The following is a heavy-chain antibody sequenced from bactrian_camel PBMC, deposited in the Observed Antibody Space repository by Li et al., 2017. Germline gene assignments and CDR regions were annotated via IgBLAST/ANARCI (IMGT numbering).Heavy chain of an antibody. V-gene: IGHV3S53*01. CDR2: IDGEGDT. CDR3: AAKRTPLCAFVDGTWNGGFAA. D-gene: IGHD1*01. Sequence: SVQAGESLRLTCTASGDTDNVYCMGWFRQAPGKEREAVAAIDGEGDTNYADSVKGRFVISLDKAKSTVYLQMNNVTQEDTAMYYCAAKRTPLCAFVDGTWNGGFAAWGQGTQVTVS. CDR1: GDTDNVYC. J-gene: IGHJ6*01.